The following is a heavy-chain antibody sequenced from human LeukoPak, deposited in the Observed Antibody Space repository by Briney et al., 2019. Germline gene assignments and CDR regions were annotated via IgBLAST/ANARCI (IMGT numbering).Heavy chain of an antibody. CDR2: ISYDGSNK. D-gene: IGHD3-3*01. V-gene: IGHV3-30-3*01. CDR1: GLTFSSYA. CDR3: ARGHPEGLRFLEWLREPHSIDY. Sequence: GGSLRLSCAASGLTFSSYAMHWVRQAPGKGLEWVAVISYDGSNKYYADSVKGRFTISRDNSKNTLHLQMNSLRAEDTAVYYCARGHPEGLRFLEWLREPHSIDYWGQGTLVTVSS. J-gene: IGHJ4*02.